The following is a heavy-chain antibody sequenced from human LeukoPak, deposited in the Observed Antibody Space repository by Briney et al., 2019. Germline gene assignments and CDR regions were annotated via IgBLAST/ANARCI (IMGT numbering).Heavy chain of an antibody. D-gene: IGHD2-2*01. CDR2: IKQDGSEK. V-gene: IGHV3-7*03. CDR1: GFTFSSYW. J-gene: IGHJ4*02. Sequence: GGSLRLSCAASGFTFSSYWMSWVRQAPGKGLEWVANIKQDGSEKYYVDSVKGRFTISRDNAKNSLYLQMNSLKTEDTAVYYCTTEAVVPAAPGYWGQGTLVTVSS. CDR3: TTEAVVPAAPGY.